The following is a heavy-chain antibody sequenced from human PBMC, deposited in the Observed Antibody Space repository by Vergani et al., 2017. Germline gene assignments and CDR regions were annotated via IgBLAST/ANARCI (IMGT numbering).Heavy chain of an antibody. CDR2: IYYSGST. CDR1: GGSISSYY. J-gene: IGHJ3*02. CDR3: ARVERSGWSRGDALDI. Sequence: QVQLQESGPGLVKPSETLSLTCTVSGGSISSYYWSWIRPPPGKGLEWIGYIYYSGSTNYNPSLKSRVTISVDTSKNQFSLKLSSVTAADTAVYYCARVERSGWSRGDALDIWGQGTMVTVSS. V-gene: IGHV4-59*01. D-gene: IGHD6-19*01.